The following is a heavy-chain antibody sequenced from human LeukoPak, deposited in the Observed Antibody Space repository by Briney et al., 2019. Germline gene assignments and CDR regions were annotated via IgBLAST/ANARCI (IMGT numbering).Heavy chain of an antibody. CDR2: IYDIGST. V-gene: IGHV4-59*08. CDR1: GGSVSSYY. CDR3: ARTYYYDSSGYLNHWFDP. D-gene: IGHD3-22*01. J-gene: IGHJ5*02. Sequence: SETLSLTCTVSGGSVSSYYWSWIRQPPGKGLEWIGYIYDIGSTKYNPSLKSRVTMSVDTSKNQFSMKLSSVTAADTAVYHCARTYYYDSSGYLNHWFDPWGQGTLVTVSS.